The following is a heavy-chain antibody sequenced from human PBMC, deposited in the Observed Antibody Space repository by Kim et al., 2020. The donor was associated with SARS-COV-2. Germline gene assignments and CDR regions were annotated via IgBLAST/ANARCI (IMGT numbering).Heavy chain of an antibody. CDR3: AADWGYYYDSSGYYYAC. CDR1: GFTFTSSA. Sequence: SVKVSCKASGFTFTSSAVQWVRPARGQRLEWIGWIVVGSGNTNYAQKFQERVTITRDMSTSTAYRELSSLRSEDTAVYYCAADWGYYYDSSGYYYACWGQGTLVTVSS. CDR2: IVVGSGNT. J-gene: IGHJ4*02. D-gene: IGHD3-22*01. V-gene: IGHV1-58*01.